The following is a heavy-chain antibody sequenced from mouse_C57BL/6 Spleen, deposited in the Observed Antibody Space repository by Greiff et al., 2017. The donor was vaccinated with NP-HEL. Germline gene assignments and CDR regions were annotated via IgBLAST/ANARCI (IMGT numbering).Heavy chain of an antibody. D-gene: IGHD1-1*01. CDR1: GYSITSGYY. V-gene: IGHV3-6*01. CDR3: ASDYYGSSYYAMDY. Sequence: EVQLQESGPGLVKPSQSLSLTCSVTGYSITSGYYWNWIRQFPGNKLEWMGYISYDGSNNYNPSLKNRISITRDTSKNQFFLKLNSVTTEDTATYYCASDYYGSSYYAMDYWGQGTSVTVSS. J-gene: IGHJ4*01. CDR2: ISYDGSN.